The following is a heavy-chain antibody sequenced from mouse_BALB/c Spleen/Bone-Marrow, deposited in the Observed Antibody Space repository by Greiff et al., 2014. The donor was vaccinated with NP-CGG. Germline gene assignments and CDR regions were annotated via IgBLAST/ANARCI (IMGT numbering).Heavy chain of an antibody. CDR3: ARDWYFDV. V-gene: IGHV1-7*01. CDR1: GYTFTSYW. J-gene: IGHJ1*01. CDR2: INPSTGYT. Sequence: QVQLKQSGAELAKPGASVKMSCKASGYTFTSYWMHWVKQRPGQGLEWIGYINPSTGYTEYNQKFKDKATLTADKSSSTAYMQLSSLTSEDSAVYYCARDWYFDVWGAGTKVTVSS.